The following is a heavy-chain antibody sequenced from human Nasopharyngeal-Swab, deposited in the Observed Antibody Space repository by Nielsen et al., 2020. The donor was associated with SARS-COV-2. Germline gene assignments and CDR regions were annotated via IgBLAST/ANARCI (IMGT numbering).Heavy chain of an antibody. J-gene: IGHJ3*02. Sequence: ASVNVSCKASGYTLPSYYMHWVRQAPGQGLEWMGIINPSGGSTSYAQKFQGRVTMTRDTSTSTVYMELSSLRSEDTAVYYCASFYSGYDDAFDIWGQGTMVTVSS. D-gene: IGHD5-12*01. CDR1: GYTLPSYY. CDR2: INPSGGST. V-gene: IGHV1-46*01. CDR3: ASFYSGYDDAFDI.